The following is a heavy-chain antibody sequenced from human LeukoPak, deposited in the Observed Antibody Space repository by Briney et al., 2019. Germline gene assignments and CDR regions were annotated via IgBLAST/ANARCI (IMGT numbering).Heavy chain of an antibody. Sequence: PGGSLRLSCAASGFTFSSYWMSWVRQAPGKGLEWVANINQDGSEKYYVDSVMGRVTISRDNAKNSLYLQLNSLRAEDTAVYYCARGKNLYVGADRGSDCWGQGTLVTVSS. V-gene: IGHV3-7*01. D-gene: IGHD3-16*01. CDR1: GFTFSSYW. J-gene: IGHJ4*02. CDR2: INQDGSEK. CDR3: ARGKNLYVGADRGSDC.